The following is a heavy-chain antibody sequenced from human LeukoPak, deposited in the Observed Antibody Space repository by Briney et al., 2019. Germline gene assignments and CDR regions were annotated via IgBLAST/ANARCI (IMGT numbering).Heavy chain of an antibody. D-gene: IGHD1-1*01. Sequence: GGSLRLSCAASGFTFSSNYMSWVRQAPGKGLEWVSVIYSGGSTYYADSVKGRFTISRDNSKNTLYLQVNSLRAEDTAVYYCARSRNDPYYYYGMDVWGQGTTVTVSS. CDR3: ARSRNDPYYYYGMDV. CDR2: IYSGGST. J-gene: IGHJ6*02. V-gene: IGHV3-53*01. CDR1: GFTFSSNY.